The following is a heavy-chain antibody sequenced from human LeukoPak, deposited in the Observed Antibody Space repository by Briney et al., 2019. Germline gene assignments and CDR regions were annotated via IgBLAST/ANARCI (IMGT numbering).Heavy chain of an antibody. J-gene: IGHJ2*01. Sequence: PSETLSLTCTVSGGSVSSGSYYWSWIRQPPGKGLEWIGYIYYSGSTNYNPSLKSRVTISVDTSKNQFSLKLSSVTAADTAVYYCARDGPPGNWYFDLWGRGTLVTVSS. CDR3: ARDGPPGNWYFDL. CDR2: IYYSGST. V-gene: IGHV4-61*01. CDR1: GGSVSSGSYY.